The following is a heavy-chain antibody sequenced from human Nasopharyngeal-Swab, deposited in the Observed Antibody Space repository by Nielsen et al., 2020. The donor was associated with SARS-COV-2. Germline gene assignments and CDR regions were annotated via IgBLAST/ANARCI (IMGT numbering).Heavy chain of an antibody. Sequence: VRQAPGKGLEWVANIKQDGSEKHYVDSVKGRFTISRDNAKNSLYLQMNSLRAEDTAVYYCARTGITGRWFDPWGQGTLVTVSS. CDR2: IKQDGSEK. CDR3: ARTGITGRWFDP. D-gene: IGHD3-16*01. J-gene: IGHJ5*02. V-gene: IGHV3-7*03.